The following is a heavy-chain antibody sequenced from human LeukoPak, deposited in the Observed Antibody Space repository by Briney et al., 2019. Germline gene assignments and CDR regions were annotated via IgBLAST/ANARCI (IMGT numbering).Heavy chain of an antibody. CDR1: GYTFTTYD. CDR2: MDPNSGNT. CDR3: ARGGQVLRYFHWLSHDNWFDP. V-gene: IGHV1-8*01. J-gene: IGHJ5*02. D-gene: IGHD3-9*01. Sequence: AASVKVSCKASGYTFTTYDINWVRQATGQGLEWMGWMDPNSGNTGYAQKFQGRVTMTRNTSIRTAYMELSSLRSEDTAVYYCARGGQVLRYFHWLSHDNWFDPWGQGTLVTVSS.